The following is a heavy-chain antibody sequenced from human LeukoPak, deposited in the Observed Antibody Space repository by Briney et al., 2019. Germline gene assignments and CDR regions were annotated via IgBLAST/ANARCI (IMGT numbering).Heavy chain of an antibody. Sequence: ASVKVSCKASGYTFTAYGISWVRQAPGQGLAWMGGIIPMFGTTNYALKFQGRFTITADESTSTAYMELSSLKSEDTAVYYCARVTQRDSNLYGMDVWGQGTTVTVSS. J-gene: IGHJ6*02. CDR1: GYTFTAYG. CDR3: ARVTQRDSNLYGMDV. V-gene: IGHV1-69*13. D-gene: IGHD4-11*01. CDR2: IIPMFGTT.